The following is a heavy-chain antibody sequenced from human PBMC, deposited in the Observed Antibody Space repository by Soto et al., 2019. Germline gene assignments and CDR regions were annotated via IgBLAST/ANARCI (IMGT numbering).Heavy chain of an antibody. CDR3: ARRRGSMTTVTNWFDP. Sequence: KPSETLSLTCAVYGGSFSGYYWSWIRQPPGKGLEWIGEINHSGSTNYNPSLKSRVTISVDTSKNQFSLKLSSVTAADTAVYYCARRRGSMTTVTNWFDPWGQGTLVIVSS. J-gene: IGHJ5*02. D-gene: IGHD4-17*01. CDR1: GGSFSGYY. V-gene: IGHV4-34*01. CDR2: INHSGST.